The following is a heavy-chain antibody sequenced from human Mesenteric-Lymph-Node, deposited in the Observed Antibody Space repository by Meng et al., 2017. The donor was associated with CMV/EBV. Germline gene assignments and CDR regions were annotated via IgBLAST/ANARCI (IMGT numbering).Heavy chain of an antibody. Sequence: GSLRLSCTVSGGSISTYYWSWIRQPPGKGLEWIGYIYYSGSTNYSPSLKSRVTISVDTSKNQFSLKMWYITAADTAVYYCARYYDSSGLYYEDFDYWGQGTPVTVSS. V-gene: IGHV4-59*01. D-gene: IGHD3-22*01. CDR1: GGSISTYY. J-gene: IGHJ4*02. CDR3: ARYYDSSGLYYEDFDY. CDR2: IYYSGST.